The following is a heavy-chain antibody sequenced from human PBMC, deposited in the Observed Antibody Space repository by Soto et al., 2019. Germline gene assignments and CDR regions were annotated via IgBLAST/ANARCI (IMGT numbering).Heavy chain of an antibody. V-gene: IGHV3-9*01. CDR2: ISWNSGSI. CDR3: AKEVKSSSSWYYYYYGMDV. Sequence: EVQLVESGGGLVQPGRSLRLSCAASGFTFDDYAMHWVRQAPGKGLEWVSGISWNSGSIGYADSVKGRFTISRDNAKNSRYLQMNSLRAEDTALYYCAKEVKSSSSWYYYYYGMDVWGQGTTVTVSS. D-gene: IGHD6-13*01. J-gene: IGHJ6*02. CDR1: GFTFDDYA.